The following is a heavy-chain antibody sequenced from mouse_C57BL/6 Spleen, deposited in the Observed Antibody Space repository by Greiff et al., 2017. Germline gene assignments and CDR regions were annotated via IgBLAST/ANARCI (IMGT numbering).Heavy chain of an antibody. Sequence: QVQLQQPGAELVKPGASVKLSCKASGYTFTSYWMHWVKQRPGQGLEWIGMIHPNSGSTNDNEKFKSKATLTVDKSSSTAYMQLSSLTSEDSAVYYCARGDGNSWYFDVWGTGTTVTVSS. J-gene: IGHJ1*03. CDR2: IHPNSGST. CDR1: GYTFTSYW. D-gene: IGHD2-1*01. CDR3: ARGDGNSWYFDV. V-gene: IGHV1-64*01.